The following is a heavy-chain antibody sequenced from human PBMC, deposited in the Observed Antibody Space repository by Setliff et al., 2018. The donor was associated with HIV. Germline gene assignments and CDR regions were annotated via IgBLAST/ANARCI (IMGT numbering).Heavy chain of an antibody. CDR1: GFTFSNYV. V-gene: IGHV3-30*02. Sequence: GGSLRLSCVASGFTFSNYVMHWVRQAPGKGLEWVAFIRYDGSNKYYADSVKGRFIISRDNSKNTLYLQMNNLRAEDTAVYYCAKVSSGWENWFDPWGQGTLVTVSS. J-gene: IGHJ5*02. CDR2: IRYDGSNK. CDR3: AKVSSGWENWFDP. D-gene: IGHD6-19*01.